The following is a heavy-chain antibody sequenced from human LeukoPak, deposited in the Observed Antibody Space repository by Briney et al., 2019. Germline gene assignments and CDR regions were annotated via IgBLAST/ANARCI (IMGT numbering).Heavy chain of an antibody. CDR1: GGSISSYY. Sequence: SETLSLTXTVSGGSISSYYWSWIRQPAGKGLEWIGRIYTSGSTNYNTSLKSRVTMSVDTSENQFSLKLSSVTAADTAVYYCASVPRYCSGGSCYSGNYFDYWGQGTLVTVSS. V-gene: IGHV4-4*07. CDR2: IYTSGST. D-gene: IGHD2-15*01. J-gene: IGHJ4*02. CDR3: ASVPRYCSGGSCYSGNYFDY.